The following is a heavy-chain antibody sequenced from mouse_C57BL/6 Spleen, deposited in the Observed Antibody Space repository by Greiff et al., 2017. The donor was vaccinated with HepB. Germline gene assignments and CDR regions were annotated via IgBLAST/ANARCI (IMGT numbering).Heavy chain of an antibody. J-gene: IGHJ2*01. Sequence: QVQLQQPGAELVKPGASVKLSCKASGYTFTSYWMQWVKQRPGQGLEWIGEIDPSDSYTNYNQKFKGKATLTVDTSSSTAYMQLSSLTSEDSAVYYCARFITTVVRYFDYWGQGTTRTVSS. V-gene: IGHV1-50*01. CDR2: IDPSDSYT. CDR1: GYTFTSYW. CDR3: ARFITTVVRYFDY. D-gene: IGHD1-1*01.